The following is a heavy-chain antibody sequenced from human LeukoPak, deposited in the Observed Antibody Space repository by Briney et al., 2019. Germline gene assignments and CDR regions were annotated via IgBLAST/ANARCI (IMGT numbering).Heavy chain of an antibody. D-gene: IGHD3-3*01. V-gene: IGHV4-34*01. CDR1: GGSFSGYY. CDR2: INHSGST. CDR3: ARGTLESIDFWSGYGAYYYGMDV. J-gene: IGHJ6*02. Sequence: SETLSLTCAVYGGSFSGYYWKWMRQPPGKGREGIGEINHSGSTNYNSSLKSRVTISVDPSQIQFSLQLSSVTAADTAVYYCARGTLESIDFWSGYGAYYYGMDVWGQGTTVTVSS.